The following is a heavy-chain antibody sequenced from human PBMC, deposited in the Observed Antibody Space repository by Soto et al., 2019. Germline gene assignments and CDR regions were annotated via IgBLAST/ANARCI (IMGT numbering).Heavy chain of an antibody. CDR2: ITSSSTSV. Sequence: HPGGSLRLSCPASGFTFSTNAMNWVRHAPRKGPEWVSYITSSSTSVFYAASVNGRFTISRDNARSSLFLQMNSLRDDDTPVYHCARYNHEGALWIGPGTQGTAVAVSS. CDR3: ARYNHEGALWIGP. J-gene: IGHJ5*02. D-gene: IGHD1-20*01. V-gene: IGHV3-48*02. CDR1: GFTFSTNA.